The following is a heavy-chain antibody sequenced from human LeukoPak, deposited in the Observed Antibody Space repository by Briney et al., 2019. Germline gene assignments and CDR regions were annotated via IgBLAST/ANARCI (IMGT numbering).Heavy chain of an antibody. D-gene: IGHD5-12*01. Sequence: PGGSLRLSCAASGSTFSSYAMHWVRQAPGKGLEWVAVISYDGSNKYYADSVKGRFTISRDNSKNTLYLQMNSLRAEDTAVYYCARDYYSGYDRQYYYGMDVWGQGTTVTVSS. CDR3: ARDYYSGYDRQYYYGMDV. CDR1: GSTFSSYA. CDR2: ISYDGSNK. J-gene: IGHJ6*02. V-gene: IGHV3-30-3*01.